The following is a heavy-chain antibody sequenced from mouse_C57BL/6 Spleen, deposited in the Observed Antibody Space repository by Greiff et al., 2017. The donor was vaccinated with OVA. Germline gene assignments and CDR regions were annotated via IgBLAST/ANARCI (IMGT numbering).Heavy chain of an antibody. D-gene: IGHD1-1*01. CDR1: GFTFSDYG. CDR2: ISSGSSTI. Sequence: DVKLVESGGGLVKPGGSLKLSCAASGFTFSDYGMHWVRQAPEKGLEWVAYISSGSSTIYYADTVKGRFTISRDNAKNTLFLQMTSLRSEDTAMYYCARSSRYYYAMDYWGQGTSVTVSS. J-gene: IGHJ4*01. CDR3: ARSSRYYYAMDY. V-gene: IGHV5-17*01.